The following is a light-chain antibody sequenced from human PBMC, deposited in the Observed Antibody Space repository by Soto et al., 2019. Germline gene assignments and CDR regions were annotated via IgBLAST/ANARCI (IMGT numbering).Light chain of an antibody. V-gene: IGKV3-20*01. CDR2: GAS. CDR3: QQYGSSPVA. Sequence: EILLTPSPGTLSFSPGERATPSCRASQSVSSNYLAWYQQKPGQAPRLLIYGASSRATGIPDRFSGSGSGTGFTLTISRLEPEDFAVYYCQQYGSSPVAFGQGTKVDIK. CDR1: QSVSSNY. J-gene: IGKJ1*01.